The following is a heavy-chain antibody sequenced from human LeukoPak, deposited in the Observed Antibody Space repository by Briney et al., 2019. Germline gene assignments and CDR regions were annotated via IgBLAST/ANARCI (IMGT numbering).Heavy chain of an antibody. V-gene: IGHV1-2*02. CDR2: INPNSGGT. J-gene: IGHJ5*02. D-gene: IGHD6-13*01. CDR1: GYSFTDYY. CDR3: ARGTALGNPWSDP. Sequence: ASVKVSCKASGYSFTDYYMHWVRQAPGQGLEWMGWINPNSGGTNYLQKFQGRVTMTRDTSISTAYMELSGLRSDDTAVYYCARGTALGNPWSDPWGQGTLSPSPQ.